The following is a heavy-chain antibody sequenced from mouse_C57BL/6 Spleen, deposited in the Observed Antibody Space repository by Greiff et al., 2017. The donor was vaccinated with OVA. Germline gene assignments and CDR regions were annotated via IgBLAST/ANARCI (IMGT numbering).Heavy chain of an antibody. CDR1: GYAFSSYW. CDR2: IYPGDGDT. CDR3: ARTIYYGNYGAMDY. D-gene: IGHD2-1*01. J-gene: IGHJ4*01. Sequence: VQLQQSGAELVKPGASVKISCKASGYAFSSYWMNWVKQRPGKGLEWIGQIYPGDGDTNYNGKFKGKATLTADKSSSAAYMQLRSLTSEDSAVYFCARTIYYGNYGAMDYWGQGTSVTVSS. V-gene: IGHV1-80*01.